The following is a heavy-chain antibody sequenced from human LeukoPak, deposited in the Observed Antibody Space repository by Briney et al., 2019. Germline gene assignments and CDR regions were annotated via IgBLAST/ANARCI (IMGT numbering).Heavy chain of an antibody. CDR1: GFTFSSYG. CDR2: ISGSGGST. J-gene: IGHJ1*01. CDR3: AKENYYDSSGPQPYFQH. D-gene: IGHD3-22*01. Sequence: GGSLRLSCAASGFTFSSYGMSWVRQAPGKGLEWVSAISGSGGSTYYADSVKGRFTISRDNSKNTLYLQMNSLRAEDTAVYYCAKENYYDSSGPQPYFQHWGQGTLVTVSS. V-gene: IGHV3-23*01.